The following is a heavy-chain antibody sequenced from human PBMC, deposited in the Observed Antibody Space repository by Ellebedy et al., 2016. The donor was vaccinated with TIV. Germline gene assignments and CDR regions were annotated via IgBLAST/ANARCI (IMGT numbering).Heavy chain of an antibody. V-gene: IGHV3-21*06. Sequence: GESLKISCAASGFTFSSYNMHWVRQAPGKGLEWVSSIGGTSSYMYYADSVRGRITISRDNAKNSLYLQMNSLRVEDTAVYYCARDRIVGATSYGFWGQGALVTVSS. CDR1: GFTFSSYN. CDR3: ARDRIVGATSYGF. D-gene: IGHD1-26*01. J-gene: IGHJ4*02. CDR2: IGGTSSYM.